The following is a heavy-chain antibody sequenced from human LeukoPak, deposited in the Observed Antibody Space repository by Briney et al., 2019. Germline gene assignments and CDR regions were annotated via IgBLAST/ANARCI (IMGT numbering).Heavy chain of an antibody. V-gene: IGHV1-69*04. CDR3: ARDPNFWSGRNDY. CDR2: IIPILGIA. J-gene: IGHJ4*02. Sequence: ASVKVSCKASEGTFSSYTISWVRQAPGQGLEWMGRIIPILGIANYAQKFQGRVTITADKSTSTAYMELSSLRSEDTAVYYCARDPNFWSGRNDYWGQGTLVTVSS. D-gene: IGHD3-3*01. CDR1: EGTFSSYT.